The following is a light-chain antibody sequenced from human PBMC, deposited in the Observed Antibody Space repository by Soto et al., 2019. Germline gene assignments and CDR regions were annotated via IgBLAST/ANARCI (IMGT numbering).Light chain of an antibody. CDR3: QQYNNWPYT. CDR1: QSVSSN. CDR2: NAS. Sequence: EVVMTQSPATLSVSPGERATLSCRASQSVSSNFAWYQQKPGQAPRLLTYNASTRATGIPARFSGSGSGTEFTLTTSSLQSEDIAVYYCQQYNNWPYTFGQGTKLEIK. V-gene: IGKV3-15*01. J-gene: IGKJ2*01.